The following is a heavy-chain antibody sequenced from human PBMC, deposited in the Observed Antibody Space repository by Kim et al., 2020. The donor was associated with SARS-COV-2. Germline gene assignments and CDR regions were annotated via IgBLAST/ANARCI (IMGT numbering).Heavy chain of an antibody. V-gene: IGHV3-30*04. D-gene: IGHD3-10*01. J-gene: IGHJ4*01. CDR2: ISYDGSNK. CDR3: ARDSHRLWLRSYFDY. Sequence: GGSLRLSCAASGFTFSSYAMHWVRQAPGKGLEWVAVISYDGSNKYYADSVKGRFTISRDNSKNTLYLQMNSLRAEDTAVYYCARDSHRLWLRSYFDYWG. CDR1: GFTFSSYA.